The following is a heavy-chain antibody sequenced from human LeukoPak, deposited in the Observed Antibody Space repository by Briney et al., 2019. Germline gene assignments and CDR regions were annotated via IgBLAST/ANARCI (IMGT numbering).Heavy chain of an antibody. CDR1: GFTFSSYA. CDR2: ISGSGGST. D-gene: IGHD1-14*01. J-gene: IGHJ4*02. Sequence: GGSLRLSCAASGFTFSSYAMSWVRQGPGKGLEGVSAISGSGGSTYYADSAKGRFTISRDNSKNTLYLQMNSLRAEDTAVYYCAKTPTGRVFDYWGQGTLVTVSS. V-gene: IGHV3-23*01. CDR3: AKTPTGRVFDY.